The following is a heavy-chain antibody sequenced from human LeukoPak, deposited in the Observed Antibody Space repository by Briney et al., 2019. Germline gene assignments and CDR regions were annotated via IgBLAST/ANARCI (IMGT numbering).Heavy chain of an antibody. CDR1: GGSMSSSSYY. D-gene: IGHD3-22*01. CDR2: FYSSGST. J-gene: IGHJ4*02. Sequence: PSETLSLTCTVSGGSMSSSSYYWGWIRQPPGKGLEWVGSFYSSGSTYYNPSLKSRVTISVDPSKNQFSLKLSSVTAADTAVYYCAGNPYYYDRSGYYYIALFDYWGQGTLVTVSS. CDR3: AGNPYYYDRSGYYYIALFDY. V-gene: IGHV4-39*07.